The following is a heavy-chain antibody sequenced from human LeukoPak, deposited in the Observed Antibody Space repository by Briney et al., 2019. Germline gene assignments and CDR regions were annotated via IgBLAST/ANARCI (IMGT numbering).Heavy chain of an antibody. V-gene: IGHV4-39*01. CDR3: ATSYSVAGSFDY. J-gene: IGHJ4*02. CDR1: GGSISSSSYY. CDR2: IYYSGST. D-gene: IGHD6-19*01. Sequence: SETLSLTCTVSGGSISSSSYYWGWIRQPPGRGLEWIESIYYSGSTYYNPSLKSRVTISVDTSKNQFSLKLSSVTAADTAVYYCATSYSVAGSFDYWGQGTLVTVSS.